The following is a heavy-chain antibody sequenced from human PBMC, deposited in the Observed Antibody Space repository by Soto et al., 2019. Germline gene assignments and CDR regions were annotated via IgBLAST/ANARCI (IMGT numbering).Heavy chain of an antibody. CDR2: ISYDGSNK. D-gene: IGHD1-1*01. CDR3: ARDRLRYNWNLSPYFYNGMDV. V-gene: IGHV3-30-3*01. Sequence: QVQLVESGGGVVQPGRSLRLSCAASGFTFSSYAMHWVRQAPGKGLEWVAVISYDGSNKYYADSVKGRFTISRDNSKNTLYLQMSSLRAEDTPVYYCARDRLRYNWNLSPYFYNGMDVWGEGATVTVSS. J-gene: IGHJ6*04. CDR1: GFTFSSYA.